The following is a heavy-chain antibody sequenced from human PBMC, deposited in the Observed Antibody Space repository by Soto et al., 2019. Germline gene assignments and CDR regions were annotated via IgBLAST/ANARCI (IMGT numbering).Heavy chain of an antibody. CDR3: ARENSSGWYLSYGMDV. V-gene: IGHV1-2*04. J-gene: IGHJ6*02. CDR2: INPNSGGT. CDR1: GYTFTGYY. Sequence: ASVKVSCKASGYTFTGYYMHWVRQAPGQGLEWMGWINPNSGGTNYAQKFQGWVTMTRDTSISTAYMELSRLRSDDTAVYYCARENSSGWYLSYGMDVWGQGTTVTVS. D-gene: IGHD6-19*01.